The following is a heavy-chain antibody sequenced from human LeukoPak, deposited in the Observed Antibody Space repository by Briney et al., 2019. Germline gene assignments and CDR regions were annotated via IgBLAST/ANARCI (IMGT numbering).Heavy chain of an antibody. CDR2: ISYDGSNK. V-gene: IGHV3-30*04. CDR3: AREQEWLRSIKEAAAGYSMDV. Sequence: PGRSLRLSCAASGFTFSSYAMHWVRQAPGKGLEWVAVISYDGSNKYYADSVKGRFTISRDNSKNTLYLQMNSLRAEDTAVYYCAREQEWLRSIKEAAAGYSMDVWGQGTTVTVSS. CDR1: GFTFSSYA. D-gene: IGHD5-12*01. J-gene: IGHJ6*02.